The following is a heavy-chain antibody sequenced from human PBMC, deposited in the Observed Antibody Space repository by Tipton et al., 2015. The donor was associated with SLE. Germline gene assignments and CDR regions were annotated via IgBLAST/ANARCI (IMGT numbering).Heavy chain of an antibody. J-gene: IGHJ4*02. Sequence: TLSLTCTVSGVSISSTSYYWAWIRQPPGKGLQWIGSAFYSGSTYHNPSLKSRVTISVDKSKNQFSLKLSSVTVADTAVYYCAKDYNHDNADYNWGQGTLVIVSS. CDR3: AKDYNHDNADYN. CDR1: GVSISSTSYY. V-gene: IGHV4-39*07. CDR2: AFYSGST. D-gene: IGHD4-17*01.